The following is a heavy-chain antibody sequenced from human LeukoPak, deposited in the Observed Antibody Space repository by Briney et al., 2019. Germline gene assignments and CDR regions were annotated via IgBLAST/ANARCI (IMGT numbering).Heavy chain of an antibody. V-gene: IGHV3-33*01. CDR3: ARDGHYYDNSGYYLDY. CDR2: ICYDGGNK. D-gene: IGHD3-22*01. CDR1: GFTFNSYG. J-gene: IGHJ4*02. Sequence: GRSLRLSCAASGFTFNSYGMHWVRQAPGKGLEWVAVICYDGGNKYYADSVKGRFTISRDNSKNTLYLQMNSLRAEDTAVYYCARDGHYYDNSGYYLDYWGQGTLVTVSS.